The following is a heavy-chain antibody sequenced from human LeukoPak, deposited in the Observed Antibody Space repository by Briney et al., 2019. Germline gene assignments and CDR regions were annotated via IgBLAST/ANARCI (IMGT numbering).Heavy chain of an antibody. V-gene: IGHV3-23*01. CDR1: GFTFSSYA. Sequence: GGSLRLSCAASGFTFSSYAMSWVRQAPGKGLEWVSAIGGSGGSTYYADSVKGRSTISRDNSKNTLHLQMNSLRAEDTAVYYCATGATISPLDYWGQGALVTVSS. J-gene: IGHJ4*02. D-gene: IGHD5-24*01. CDR3: ATGATISPLDY. CDR2: IGGSGGST.